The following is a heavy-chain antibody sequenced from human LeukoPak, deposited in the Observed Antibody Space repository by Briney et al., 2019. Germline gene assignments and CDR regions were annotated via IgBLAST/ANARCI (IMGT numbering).Heavy chain of an antibody. D-gene: IGHD2-15*01. Sequence: PGGSLRLSCAASGLTFSDYAMSWPRQAPGKGLEWVSGITSGFTPHYADSVKGRFTISRDNSKNTFHLQLNSLRAEDTAVYYCAKDYSDSRVADVFFEYWGQGTLVTVSS. CDR3: AKDYSDSRVADVFFEY. V-gene: IGHV3-23*01. CDR2: ITSGFTP. J-gene: IGHJ4*02. CDR1: GLTFSDYA.